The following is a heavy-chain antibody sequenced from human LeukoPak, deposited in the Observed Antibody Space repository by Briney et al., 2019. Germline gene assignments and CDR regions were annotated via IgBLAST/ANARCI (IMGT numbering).Heavy chain of an antibody. CDR3: ATAQYCSSTSCGYFQH. CDR2: IIPIFGIA. CDR1: GGTFSSYA. D-gene: IGHD2-2*01. V-gene: IGHV1-69*04. J-gene: IGHJ1*01. Sequence: SVKVSCKASGGTFSSYAISWVRQAPGQGLEWMGRIIPIFGIANYAQKFQGRVTITADKSTSTAYMELSSLRSEDTAVYYCATAQYCSSTSCGYFQHWGQGTLVTVSS.